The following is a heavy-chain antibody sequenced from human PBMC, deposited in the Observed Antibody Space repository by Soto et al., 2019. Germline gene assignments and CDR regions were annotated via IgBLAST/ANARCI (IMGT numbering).Heavy chain of an antibody. D-gene: IGHD2-2*01. Sequence: PGESLKISCKGSGYSFTSYWISWVRQMPGKGLEWMERIDPSDSYTNYSPSFQGHVTISADKSISTAYLQWSSLKASDTAMYYCARPNCSSTSCRAYYYGMDVWGQGTTVTVSS. J-gene: IGHJ6*02. V-gene: IGHV5-10-1*01. CDR1: GYSFTSYW. CDR3: ARPNCSSTSCRAYYYGMDV. CDR2: IDPSDSYT.